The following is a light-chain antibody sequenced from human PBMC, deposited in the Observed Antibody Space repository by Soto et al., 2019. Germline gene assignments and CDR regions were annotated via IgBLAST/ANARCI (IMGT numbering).Light chain of an antibody. J-gene: IGLJ1*01. CDR3: GSWDSSLSAYV. CDR2: DDN. V-gene: IGLV1-51*01. Sequence: QSVLTQPPSVSAAPGQKVTISCSGSSSNIGGNSVSWYQQLPGTAPKLLIYDDNKRPAGIPDRFSGSKSGTSATLCITGFHTGVEDDDYCGSWDSSLSAYVFGTGSKGTVL. CDR1: SSNIGGNS.